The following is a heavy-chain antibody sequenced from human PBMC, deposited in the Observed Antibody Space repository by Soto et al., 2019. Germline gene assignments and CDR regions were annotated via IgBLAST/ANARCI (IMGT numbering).Heavy chain of an antibody. V-gene: IGHV3-23*01. CDR1: GFSFSTYG. Sequence: EVQLLESGGGLVQPGGSLRLSCAVSGFSFSTYGVTWVRQAPGKGLEWVSGVSGGSGTTHYADSVKGRFTITGDTSKNTVYLQMNSLRVDDTAVYYCAKWNCYVDHWGQGTLVTVSS. D-gene: IGHD1-7*01. CDR3: AKWNCYVDH. CDR2: VSGGSGTT. J-gene: IGHJ4*02.